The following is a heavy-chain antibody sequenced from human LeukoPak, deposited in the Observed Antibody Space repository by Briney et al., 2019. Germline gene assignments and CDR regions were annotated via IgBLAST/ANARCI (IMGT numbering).Heavy chain of an antibody. Sequence: PGGSLRLSCVDSGFTFTNAWMSWVRQAPGKGLEWIGRIKSKTDGETTNYAEPVRGRFTISRDDSKSAVYLQMNSLKIEDTAVYYCTTDLGTYYHGSQRLIPIDYWGQGTLVTVSS. D-gene: IGHD3-10*01. CDR3: TTDLGTYYHGSQRLIPIDY. V-gene: IGHV3-15*01. J-gene: IGHJ4*02. CDR2: IKSKTDGETT. CDR1: GFTFTNAW.